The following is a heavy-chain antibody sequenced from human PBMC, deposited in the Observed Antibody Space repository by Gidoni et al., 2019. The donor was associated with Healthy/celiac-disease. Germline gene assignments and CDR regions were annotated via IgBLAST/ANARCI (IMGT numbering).Heavy chain of an antibody. D-gene: IGHD3-9*01. CDR3: ARGLWYYDILTGYHAFDI. CDR2: ISAYNGNT. Sequence: QVQLVQSGAEVKKPVASVTVSCKASGYTFTSYGISWVRQAPGQGLEWMGWISAYNGNTNYAQKIQGRVTMTTDTSTSTAYMELRSLRSDDTAVYYCARGLWYYDILTGYHAFDIWGQGTMVTVSS. CDR1: GYTFTSYG. J-gene: IGHJ3*02. V-gene: IGHV1-18*01.